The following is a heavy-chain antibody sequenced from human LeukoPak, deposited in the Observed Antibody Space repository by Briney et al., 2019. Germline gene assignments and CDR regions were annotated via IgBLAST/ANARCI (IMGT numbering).Heavy chain of an antibody. CDR1: GVSISSGSNY. J-gene: IGHJ2*01. CDR2: IYYSGST. V-gene: IGHV4-61*01. CDR3: AREGYYDRTFDL. Sequence: PSETLSLTCSVSGVSISSGSNYWSWIRQPPGKGLEWIGYIYYSGSTKYNPSLKSRVTISLDTSKNQFSLKLSSVTAADTAVYYCAREGYYDRTFDLWGRGTLVTVSS. D-gene: IGHD3-22*01.